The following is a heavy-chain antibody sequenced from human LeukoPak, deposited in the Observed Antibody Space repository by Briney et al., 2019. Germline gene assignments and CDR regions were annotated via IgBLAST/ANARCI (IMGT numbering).Heavy chain of an antibody. J-gene: IGHJ4*02. CDR1: GYTFTGYY. CDR2: INPNSGGT. V-gene: IGHV1-2*02. CDR3: ARAYYDFWSCSPVFQDY. Sequence: ASVKVSCKASGYTFTGYYMHWVRQAPGQGLEWMGWINPNSGGTNYAQKFQGRVTMTRDTSISTAYMELSRLRSDDTAVYYCARAYYDFWSCSPVFQDYWGQGTLVTVSS. D-gene: IGHD3-3*01.